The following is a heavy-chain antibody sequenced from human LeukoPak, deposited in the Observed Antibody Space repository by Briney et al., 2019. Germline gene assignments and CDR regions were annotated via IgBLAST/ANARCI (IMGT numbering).Heavy chain of an antibody. CDR1: GFTFSNAW. V-gene: IGHV3-15*01. J-gene: IGHJ4*02. CDR3: TTYYYGRYYFDN. Sequence: GGSLRLSCAASGFTFSNAWMSWVRQAPGKGLEWVGRIKSKTDGGTTDYTAPVKGRFTISRDDSKNTLYLQMNSLKTVDTAVYYCTTYYYGRYYFDNWGQGTLVTVSS. CDR2: IKSKTDGGTT. D-gene: IGHD3-10*01.